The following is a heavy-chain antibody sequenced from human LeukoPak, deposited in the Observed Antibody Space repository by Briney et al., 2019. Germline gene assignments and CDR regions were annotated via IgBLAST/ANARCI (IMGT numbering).Heavy chain of an antibody. CDR1: GASVSSYY. CDR3: ARDRGTWNDDGFDY. Sequence: SETLSLTCTVSGASVSSYYWSWIRQPAGKGLEWIGRINSRGSTNYNPSLKSRVTMSVDTSKNQLSLKLSSVTAADTAVYYCARDRGTWNDDGFDYWGQGTLVTVSS. V-gene: IGHV4-4*07. J-gene: IGHJ4*02. D-gene: IGHD1-1*01. CDR2: INSRGST.